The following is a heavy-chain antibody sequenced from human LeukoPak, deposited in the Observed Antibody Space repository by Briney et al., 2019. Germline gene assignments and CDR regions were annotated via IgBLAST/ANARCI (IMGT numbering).Heavy chain of an antibody. CDR3: ASNDYSISSSHNWFDP. CDR2: IIPIFGTA. D-gene: IGHD4-11*01. J-gene: IGHJ5*02. CDR1: GGTFSSYA. V-gene: IGHV1-69*13. Sequence: GASVKVSCKASGGTFSSYATSWVRQAPGQGLEWMGGIIPIFGTANYAQRFQGRVTITADESTSTAYMELSSLRSEDTAVYYCASNDYSISSSHNWFDPWGQGTLVTVSS.